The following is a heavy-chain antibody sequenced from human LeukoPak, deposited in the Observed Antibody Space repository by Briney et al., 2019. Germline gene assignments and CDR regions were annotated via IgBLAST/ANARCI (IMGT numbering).Heavy chain of an antibody. V-gene: IGHV3-20*04. J-gene: IGHJ4*02. Sequence: GGSLRLSCAASGFTFDDYGMSWVRQAPGKGLEWVATINWNGDNTAYADSVKGRFTISRDNAKNSLYLQMNSLRVEDTALYYCARRAPSHDFDDWGQGTLVTVSS. CDR1: GFTFDDYG. CDR3: ARRAPSHDFDD. CDR2: INWNGDNT.